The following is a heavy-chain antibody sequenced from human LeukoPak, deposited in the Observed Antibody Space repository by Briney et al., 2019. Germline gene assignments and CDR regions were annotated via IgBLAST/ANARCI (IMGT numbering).Heavy chain of an antibody. CDR1: GVSLSDHY. CDR3: ARDRVGSSTSCYDY. Sequence: GGSLRLSCAASGVSLSDHYMSWIRQAPGKGLEWVPYMSSSDNPIYYADSVKGRFTISRDNAKNSLYLQMNNLRAEDTAVYYCARDRVGSSTSCYDYWGQGTLVTVSS. D-gene: IGHD2-2*01. V-gene: IGHV3-11*01. J-gene: IGHJ4*02. CDR2: MSSSDNPI.